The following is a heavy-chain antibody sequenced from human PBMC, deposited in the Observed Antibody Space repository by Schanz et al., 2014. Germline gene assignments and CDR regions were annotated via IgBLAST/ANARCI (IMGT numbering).Heavy chain of an antibody. CDR3: AKVDRTRYYAMDV. J-gene: IGHJ6*02. CDR1: GYTFTSYY. Sequence: QVQLVQSGAEVMKPGASVKVSCKASGYTFTSYYMHWVRQAPGQGLEWMGRIIPILDKTNYAQKFQGRVTMTADKSTSTVYMEVSGLRSEDTAVYYCAKVDRTRYYAMDVWGQGTTVTVSS. CDR2: IIPILDKT. V-gene: IGHV1-46*01. D-gene: IGHD3-9*01.